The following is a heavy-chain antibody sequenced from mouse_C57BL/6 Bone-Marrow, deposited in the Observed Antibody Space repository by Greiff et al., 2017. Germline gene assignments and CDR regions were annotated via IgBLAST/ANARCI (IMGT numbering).Heavy chain of an antibody. CDR3: ARSGRLRRGFAF. V-gene: IGHV1-76*01. J-gene: IGHJ3*01. D-gene: IGHD2-4*01. CDR1: GFTFTDYY. Sequence: QVQLKESGAELVRPGASVKLSCKASGFTFTDYYINWVKQRPGQGLEWIARIYPGSGNTKYNEKFKGKATLTADKSSTTTYMQLSSLTSEYSAVYFYARSGRLRRGFAFWDQGTLVPVSA. CDR2: IYPGSGNT.